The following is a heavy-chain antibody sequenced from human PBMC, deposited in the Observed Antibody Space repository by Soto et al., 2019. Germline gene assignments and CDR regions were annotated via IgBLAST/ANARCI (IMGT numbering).Heavy chain of an antibody. J-gene: IGHJ3*02. V-gene: IGHV4-59*08. D-gene: IGHD3-9*01. Sequence: PLETLRLTWAVSGGSISSTCWSRILQPPRKGLEWIAYMYDDIGDTNYNPSLKSRVTLSLDTSKNQFSLKLSSVTAADTAMYYCASHNYDILAGFYNAFAIWGQGIMVTVSS. CDR1: GGSISSTC. CDR2: MYDDIGDT. CDR3: ASHNYDILAGFYNAFAI.